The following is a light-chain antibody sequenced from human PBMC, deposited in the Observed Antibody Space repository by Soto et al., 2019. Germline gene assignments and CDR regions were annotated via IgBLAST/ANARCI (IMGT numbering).Light chain of an antibody. CDR3: QQRSNWPPT. J-gene: IGKJ1*01. CDR2: DAS. V-gene: IGKV3-11*01. CDR1: QIFSSY. Sequence: IVLTLSPATLSLSPGERATLSCSGIQIFSSYLAWYQQKPGQAPRLLIYDASNRATGIPARFSGSGSGTDFTLTISSLEPEDFAVYYCQQRSNWPPTFGQGTKVDIK.